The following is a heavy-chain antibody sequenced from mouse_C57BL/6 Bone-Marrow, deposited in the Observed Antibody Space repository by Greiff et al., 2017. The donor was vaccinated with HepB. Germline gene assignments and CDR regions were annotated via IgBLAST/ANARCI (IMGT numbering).Heavy chain of an antibody. CDR3: ASNSWFAY. Sequence: EVKLMESGGGLVKPGGSLKLSCAASGFTFSDYGMHWVRQAPEKGLEWVAYISSGSSTIYCADTVKGRFTISRDNAKNTLFLQMTSLRSEDTAMYYCASNSWFAYWGQGTLVTVSA. J-gene: IGHJ3*01. CDR1: GFTFSDYG. V-gene: IGHV5-17*01. CDR2: ISSGSSTI.